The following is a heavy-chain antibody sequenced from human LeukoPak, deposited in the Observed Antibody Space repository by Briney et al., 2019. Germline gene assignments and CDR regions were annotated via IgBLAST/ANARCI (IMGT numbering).Heavy chain of an antibody. V-gene: IGHV4-34*01. J-gene: IGHJ4*02. D-gene: IGHD3-22*01. CDR3: ARARAHLKYYYDSSGYYYFDY. Sequence: SETLSLTCAVYGGSFSGYYWSWIRPPPGKGLEWIGEINHSGSTNYNPSLKSRVTISVDTSKNQFSLKLSSVTAADTAVYYCARARAHLKYYYDSSGYYYFDYWGQGTLVTVSS. CDR2: INHSGST. CDR1: GGSFSGYY.